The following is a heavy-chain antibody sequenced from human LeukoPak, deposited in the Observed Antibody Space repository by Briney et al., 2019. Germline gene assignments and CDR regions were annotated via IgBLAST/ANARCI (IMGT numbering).Heavy chain of an antibody. CDR2: INHSGST. Sequence: PSETLSLTCAVYGGSFSGYYWSWIRQPPGKGLGWIGEINHSGSTNYNPSLKSRVTISVDTSKNQFSLKLSSVTAADTAVYYCARVPYYDFSNYMDVWGKGTTVTVSS. CDR1: GGSFSGYY. V-gene: IGHV4-34*01. J-gene: IGHJ6*03. CDR3: ARVPYYDFSNYMDV. D-gene: IGHD3-3*01.